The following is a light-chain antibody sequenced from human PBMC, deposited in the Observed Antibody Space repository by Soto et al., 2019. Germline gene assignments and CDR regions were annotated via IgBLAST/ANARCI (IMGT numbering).Light chain of an antibody. CDR2: LDGSGSY. CDR1: SGHSNYI. J-gene: IGLJ3*02. V-gene: IGLV4-60*02. Sequence: QPVLPQSSSGSASLGSSGKLTCCLRSGHSNYISAWHQQQPGKAPRYLMKLDGSGSYNQGSGVPDRFSGSSSGADRYLTISVLLFEDEADYYCETWESNTLRFGGGTQLTVL. CDR3: ETWESNTLR.